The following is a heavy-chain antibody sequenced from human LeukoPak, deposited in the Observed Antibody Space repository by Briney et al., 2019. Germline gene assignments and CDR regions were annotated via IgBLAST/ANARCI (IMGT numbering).Heavy chain of an antibody. J-gene: IGHJ6*02. CDR2: IRFDGDFK. CDR1: GFSFSSYG. D-gene: IGHD3-10*01. CDR3: ARSVYGSGSYMDV. V-gene: IGHV3-33*03. Sequence: GRSLRLSCAASGFSFSSYGMHWVRQAPGKGLEWVSSIRFDGDFKHYGDSVKGRVAIFRNNAENKVFLQMNNLRGEDTGVYFCARSVYGSGSYMDVWGQGTTVIVSS.